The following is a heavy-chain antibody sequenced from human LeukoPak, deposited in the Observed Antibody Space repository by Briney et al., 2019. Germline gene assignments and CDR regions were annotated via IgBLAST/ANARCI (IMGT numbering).Heavy chain of an antibody. J-gene: IGHJ5*02. V-gene: IGHV3-30*03. Sequence: GGSLRLSCAASGFTFSSYSMNWVRQAPGKGLEWVAVISYDGSNKYYADSVKGRFTISRDNSKNTLYLQMNSLRAEDTAVYYCARDPSYCSGGSCHFNWFDPWGQGTLVTVSS. CDR3: ARDPSYCSGGSCHFNWFDP. D-gene: IGHD2-15*01. CDR1: GFTFSSYS. CDR2: ISYDGSNK.